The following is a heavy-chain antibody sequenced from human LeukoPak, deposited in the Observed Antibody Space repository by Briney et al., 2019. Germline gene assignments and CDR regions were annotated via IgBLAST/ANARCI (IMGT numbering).Heavy chain of an antibody. CDR2: LFSSGTT. CDR1: GGSFSSGDYS. D-gene: IGHD2-2*01. V-gene: IGHV4-61*02. J-gene: IGHJ6*03. Sequence: PSETLSLTCTVSGGSFSSGDYSWNWIRQPAGQGLEWIGRLFSSGTTNYNPSLKSRVTISGDTSNNQFSLKLTSVTAADTAVYCSRRVGRRCSSSNYCYKNDYYYYYMDVWGKGTTVTVSS. CDR3: RRVGRRCSSSNYCYKNDYYYYYMDV.